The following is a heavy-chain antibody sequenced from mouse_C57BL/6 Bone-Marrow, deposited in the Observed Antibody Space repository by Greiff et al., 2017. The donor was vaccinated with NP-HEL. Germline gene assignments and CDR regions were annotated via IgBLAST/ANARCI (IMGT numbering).Heavy chain of an antibody. V-gene: IGHV1-18*01. Sequence: EVQLQQSGPELVKPGASVKLSCKASGYTFTDYNMDWVKQSHGKSLEWIGDINPNNGGTNYNQKFKGKATLTVDKSSSTAYMELRSLTSEDTAVYDCARTKARRNRYFDYWGQGTTLTVSS. CDR1: GYTFTDYN. CDR2: INPNNGGT. CDR3: ARTKARRNRYFDY. J-gene: IGHJ2*01.